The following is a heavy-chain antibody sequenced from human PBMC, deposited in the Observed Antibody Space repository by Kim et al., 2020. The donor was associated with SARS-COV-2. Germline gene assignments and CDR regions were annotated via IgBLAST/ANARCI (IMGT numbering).Heavy chain of an antibody. CDR2: ISSSSSYT. J-gene: IGHJ4*02. V-gene: IGHV3-11*05. Sequence: GGSLRLSCAASGFTFNDYYMSWIRQAPGKGLEWVSYISSSSSYTNYADSVNGRFTISRDNAKNSLYLQRNSLRAEDTAEYYCARDTSSSHPCPDYWGQGTLVSVS. CDR3: ARDTSSSHPCPDY. D-gene: IGHD6-6*01. CDR1: GFTFNDYY.